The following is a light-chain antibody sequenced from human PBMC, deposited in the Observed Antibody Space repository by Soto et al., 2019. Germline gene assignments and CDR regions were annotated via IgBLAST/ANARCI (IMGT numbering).Light chain of an antibody. J-gene: IGKJ1*01. Sequence: EIVLTQSPATLSLSPGERATLSCRASQSVSSYLAWYQQKPGQAPRLLIYDASNRATGIPARFSGSGSATDFTLTISSLEPEDFAVYYCQQRSNWPPWTFGQGTKVEIK. CDR2: DAS. CDR3: QQRSNWPPWT. CDR1: QSVSSY. V-gene: IGKV3-11*01.